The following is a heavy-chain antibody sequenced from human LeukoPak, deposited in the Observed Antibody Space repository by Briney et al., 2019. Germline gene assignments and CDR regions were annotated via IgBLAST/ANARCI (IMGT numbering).Heavy chain of an antibody. CDR1: GFTFSSYA. V-gene: IGHV3-74*01. J-gene: IGHJ6*03. CDR2: INSDGSST. CDR3: ARAPSVPYCSSSSCHYYYMDV. D-gene: IGHD2-2*01. Sequence: GGSLRLSCAASGFTFSSYAMSWVRQAPGKGLEWVSRINSDGSSTSYADSVKGRLTISRDNAKNTLYLQMNSLRAEDTAVYYCARAPSVPYCSSSSCHYYYMDVWGKGTTVTISS.